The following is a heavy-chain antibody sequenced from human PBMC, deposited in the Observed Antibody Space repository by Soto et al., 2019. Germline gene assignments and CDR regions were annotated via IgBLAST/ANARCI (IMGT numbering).Heavy chain of an antibody. CDR3: TTTAYYYDTGYYYYGMDV. D-gene: IGHD3-22*01. Sequence: EVQLVESGGGLVQPGGSLKLSCAASGFTFSGSAMHWVRQASGKGLEWVGRIRSKANSYATAYAASVKGRFTISRDDSKNTAYLQMTSLKTEDTAVYYCTTTAYYYDTGYYYYGMDVWGQGTTVTVSS. CDR1: GFTFSGSA. J-gene: IGHJ6*02. V-gene: IGHV3-73*01. CDR2: IRSKANSYAT.